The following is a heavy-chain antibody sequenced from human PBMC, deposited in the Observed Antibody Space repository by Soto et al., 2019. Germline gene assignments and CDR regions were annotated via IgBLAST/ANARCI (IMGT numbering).Heavy chain of an antibody. CDR1: GGSISSYY. Sequence: SETLSLTCTVSGGSISSYYWIWIRQPPGKGLEWIGYIYYSGSTNYNPSLKSRVTISVDTSKNQFSLKLSSVTAADTAVYYCARADSGSSWDYYYYYYMDVWGKGTTVTVSS. CDR2: IYYSGST. D-gene: IGHD6-13*01. CDR3: ARADSGSSWDYYYYYYMDV. J-gene: IGHJ6*03. V-gene: IGHV4-59*01.